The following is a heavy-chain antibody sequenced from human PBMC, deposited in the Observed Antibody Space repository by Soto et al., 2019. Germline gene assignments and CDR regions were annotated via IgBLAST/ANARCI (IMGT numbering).Heavy chain of an antibody. J-gene: IGHJ5*02. V-gene: IGHV4-59*01. CDR2: MHYSGST. CDR1: GGSISSYY. Sequence: QVQLQESGPGLVKPSETLSLTCTVSGGSISSYYWSWIRQPPGKGLEWIGYMHYSGSTNYNPSLKSRVTISVDTSKNQFSLKLRSVTAADTAVYYCASNGYDYPNWFDPWGQGTLVTGSS. CDR3: ASNGYDYPNWFDP. D-gene: IGHD3-22*01.